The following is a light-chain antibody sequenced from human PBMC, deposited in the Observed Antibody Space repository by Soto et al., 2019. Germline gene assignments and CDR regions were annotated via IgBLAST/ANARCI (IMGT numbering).Light chain of an antibody. J-gene: IGKJ5*01. Sequence: EIVLTQSPATLSLSPGERATLSCRASQSVSSYLAWYQQKPGQAPRLLIYDASNRATGIPARFSGSGSGTDFTLTISSLEAEDFAVYYCQQRSNWLWTFGEGTRLEIK. CDR1: QSVSSY. V-gene: IGKV3-11*01. CDR3: QQRSNWLWT. CDR2: DAS.